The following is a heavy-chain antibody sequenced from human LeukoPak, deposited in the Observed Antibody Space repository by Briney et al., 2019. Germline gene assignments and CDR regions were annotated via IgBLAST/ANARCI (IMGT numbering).Heavy chain of an antibody. V-gene: IGHV3-23*01. CDR3: AKRPMFTGREYPIDY. J-gene: IGHJ4*02. CDR1: GFTFSNYG. CDR2: ISSTGGST. Sequence: GGSLRLSCAASGFTFSNYGMTWVRQAPGKGLEWVSAISSTGGSTYYADSAKGRFTISRDNSKNTLYLQMNSLRADDTAVYYCAKRPMFTGREYPIDYWGQGTLVTVSS. D-gene: IGHD3-10*02.